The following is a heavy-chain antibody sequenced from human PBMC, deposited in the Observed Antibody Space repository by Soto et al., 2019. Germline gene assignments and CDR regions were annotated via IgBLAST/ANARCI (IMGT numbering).Heavy chain of an antibody. Sequence: QVQLEQWGASLLKPSETLSLTCAVNGGSLRGYYWNWIRQSPGKGLEWIGEINQNGGTKYNPSLKSRVSISVVAATNQFSLKLNSVTAADTAVYYCGRVPAGGEDYWGQGTLVTVSS. CDR1: GGSLRGYY. J-gene: IGHJ4*02. CDR3: GRVPAGGEDY. D-gene: IGHD3-10*01. V-gene: IGHV4-34*02. CDR2: INQNGGT.